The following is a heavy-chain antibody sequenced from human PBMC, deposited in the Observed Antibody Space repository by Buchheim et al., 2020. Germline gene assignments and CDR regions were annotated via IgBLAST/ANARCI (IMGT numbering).Heavy chain of an antibody. J-gene: IGHJ6*02. Sequence: QVQLVQSGAEVKKPGASVKVSCKASGYTFTSYDINWVRQATGQGLEWMGWMNPNSGNTGYAQKFQGRVTMTRNTSISTAYMELSSLRSEDTAVYYCARADTRPITIFGVVADYGMDVWGQGTT. V-gene: IGHV1-8*01. CDR1: GYTFTSYD. CDR3: ARADTRPITIFGVVADYGMDV. D-gene: IGHD3-3*01. CDR2: MNPNSGNT.